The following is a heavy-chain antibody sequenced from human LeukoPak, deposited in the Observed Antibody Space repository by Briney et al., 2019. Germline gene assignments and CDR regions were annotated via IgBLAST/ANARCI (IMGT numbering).Heavy chain of an antibody. Sequence: KSSETLSLTYSVSGGSLSSHYWSWIRQPPGKGLELIGHIHDTGSTFYNPSLRGRVTISLDTSNNQFSLKLTSMTAADTAVYYCARFSSGCSTSSCYLTYWGQGTLVTVS. D-gene: IGHD2-2*01. CDR1: GGSLSSHY. V-gene: IGHV4-59*11. J-gene: IGHJ4*02. CDR3: ARFSSGCSTSSCYLTY. CDR2: IHDTGST.